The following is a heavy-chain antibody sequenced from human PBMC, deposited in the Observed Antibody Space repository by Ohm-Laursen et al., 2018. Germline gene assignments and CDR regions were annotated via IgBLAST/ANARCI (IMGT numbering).Heavy chain of an antibody. Sequence: SVKVSCKASGYTFTGYYMHWVRQAPGQGLEWMGWINPNSGGTNYAQKFQGRVTMTRDTSISTAYMELSRLRSDDTAVYYCARDRGSYYTPDAFDIWGQGTMVTVSS. V-gene: IGHV1-2*02. D-gene: IGHD1-26*01. J-gene: IGHJ3*02. CDR3: ARDRGSYYTPDAFDI. CDR1: GYTFTGYY. CDR2: INPNSGGT.